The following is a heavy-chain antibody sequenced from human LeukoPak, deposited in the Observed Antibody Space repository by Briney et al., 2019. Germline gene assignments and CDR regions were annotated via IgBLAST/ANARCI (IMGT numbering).Heavy chain of an antibody. Sequence: ASVKVSCKASGYTFTGYYTHWVRQAPGQGLEWMGWINPNSGGTNYAQKFQGRVTMTRDTSISTAYMELSRLRSDDTAVYYCARDLTVQATAAIVYYFDYWGQGTLVTVSS. CDR1: GYTFTGYY. J-gene: IGHJ4*02. V-gene: IGHV1-2*02. CDR2: INPNSGGT. D-gene: IGHD6-25*01. CDR3: ARDLTVQATAAIVYYFDY.